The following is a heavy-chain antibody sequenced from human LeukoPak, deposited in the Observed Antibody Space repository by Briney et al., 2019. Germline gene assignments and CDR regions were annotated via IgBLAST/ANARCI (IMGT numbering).Heavy chain of an antibody. V-gene: IGHV3-21*01. CDR2: ISSSSSYI. CDR1: GFTFSSYA. J-gene: IGHJ4*02. CDR3: ARVRHVLSGYSYDLFDY. D-gene: IGHD5-18*01. Sequence: GGSLRVSCAASGFTFSSYAMSWVRQAPGKGLEWVSSISSSSSYIYYADSVKGRFTISRDNAKNSLYLQLNSLAAEHTAVYYCARVRHVLSGYSYDLFDYWGQATLVTVSS.